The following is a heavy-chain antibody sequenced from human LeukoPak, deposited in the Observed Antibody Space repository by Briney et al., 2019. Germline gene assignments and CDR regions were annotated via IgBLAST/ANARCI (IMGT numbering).Heavy chain of an antibody. J-gene: IGHJ4*02. D-gene: IGHD3-22*01. CDR1: GYNFTSYW. CDR2: IYPGDSDT. Sequence: GESLKISCKGSGYNFTSYWIGWVRPMPGKGLEWMGIIYPGDSDTRYSPSFQGQVTISADKSISTAYLQWSSLKASDTAMYYCARLPYYYDSSGYYYFDYWGQGTLVTVSS. V-gene: IGHV5-51*01. CDR3: ARLPYYYDSSGYYYFDY.